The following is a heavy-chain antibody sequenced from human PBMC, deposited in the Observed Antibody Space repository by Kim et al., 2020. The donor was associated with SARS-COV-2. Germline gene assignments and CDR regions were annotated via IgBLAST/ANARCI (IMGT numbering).Heavy chain of an antibody. Sequence: ASVKGRFTISRDNSKNSLYLQMNSLRTEDTALYYCASTMVPFNYYGMDVWGQGTTVTVSS. CDR3: ASTMVPFNYYGMDV. J-gene: IGHJ6*02. V-gene: IGHV3-43*01. D-gene: IGHD3-10*01.